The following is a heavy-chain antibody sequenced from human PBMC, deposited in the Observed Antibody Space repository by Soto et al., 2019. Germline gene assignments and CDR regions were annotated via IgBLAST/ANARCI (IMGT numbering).Heavy chain of an antibody. V-gene: IGHV1-69*13. CDR3: ARGNHRWLQLWYFDL. CDR1: GGTFSSYT. J-gene: IGHJ2*01. CDR2: IIPIFGTA. Sequence: SVKVSWKASGGTFSSYTISWVRQAPGQGLEWMGGIIPIFGTANYAQKFQGRVTITADESTSTAYMELSSLRSEDTAVYYCARGNHRWLQLWYFDLWGRGTLVTVSS. D-gene: IGHD5-12*01.